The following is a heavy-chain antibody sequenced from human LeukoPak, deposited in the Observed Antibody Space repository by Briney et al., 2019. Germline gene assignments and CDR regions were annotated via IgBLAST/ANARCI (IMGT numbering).Heavy chain of an antibody. CDR1: GFTFSSYS. D-gene: IGHD6-19*01. CDR2: ISSSSSYI. V-gene: IGHV3-21*01. J-gene: IGHJ4*02. Sequence: PGGSLRLSCAASGFTFSSYSMNWVRQAPGKGLEWVSSISSSSSYIYYADSVKGRFTISRDNAKNSLYLQMNSLRPEDTAVYYCARADGGGYSSGWYTYWGQGTLVTVSS. CDR3: ARADGGGYSSGWYTY.